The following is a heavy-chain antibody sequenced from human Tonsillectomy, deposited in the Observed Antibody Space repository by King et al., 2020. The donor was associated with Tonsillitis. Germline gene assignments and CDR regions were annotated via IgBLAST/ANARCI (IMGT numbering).Heavy chain of an antibody. CDR2: MYYSGST. J-gene: IGHJ2*01. CDR1: NGSISTYY. CDR3: ARVRSFHMGIDWYFDL. D-gene: IGHD2-21*01. V-gene: IGHV4-59*01. Sequence: QLQESGPGLVKPSETLSLTCSVSNGSISTYYWSWIRQPPGKGLEWIGYMYYSGSTNYNPSLKSRVTISVDTSKNQFSLKLGSVTAADTAIYYCARVRSFHMGIDWYFDLWGRGTLVTVSS.